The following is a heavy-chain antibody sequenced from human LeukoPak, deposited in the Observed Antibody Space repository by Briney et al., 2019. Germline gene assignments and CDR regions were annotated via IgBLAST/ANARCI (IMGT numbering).Heavy chain of an antibody. CDR1: GFTVSSNY. CDR2: IYSGGST. CDR3: ARQSSGSSFDY. D-gene: IGHD1-26*01. Sequence: GGSLRLSCAASGFTVSSNYMSWVRQAPGKGLEWVSIIYSGGSTYYADSVKGRFTISRDNSKNTLYHQMNSLRAEDTAVYYCARQSSGSSFDYWGQGTLVTVSS. J-gene: IGHJ4*02. V-gene: IGHV3-66*04.